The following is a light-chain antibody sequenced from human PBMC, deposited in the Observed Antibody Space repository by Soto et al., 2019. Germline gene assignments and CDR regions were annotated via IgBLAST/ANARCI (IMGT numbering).Light chain of an antibody. CDR3: QTWGTGTAV. Sequence: QLVLTQSPSASASLGASVKLTCTLSSGHSSYAIAWHQQQPEKGPRYLMKLNSDGSHSKGDGIPDRFSGSSSGAERYLTISSLQSEDEADYCCQTWGTGTAVFGGGTQLTVL. CDR2: LNSDGSH. J-gene: IGLJ7*01. V-gene: IGLV4-69*01. CDR1: SGHSSYA.